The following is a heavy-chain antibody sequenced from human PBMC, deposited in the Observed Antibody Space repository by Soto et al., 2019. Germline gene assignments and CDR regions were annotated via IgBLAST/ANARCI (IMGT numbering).Heavy chain of an antibody. CDR2: ISAYNGNT. D-gene: IGHD6-13*01. CDR1: GYTFTSYG. Sequence: QVQLVQSGAEVKKPGASVKVSCKASGYTFTSYGISWVRQAPGQGLEWMGWISAYNGNTNYAQKLQGRVTMTTATATSTPETARRSLSSVPTAAEHVASSTAAAGPCDYWGKGTLVTVPS. J-gene: IGHJ4*02. V-gene: IGHV1-18*01. CDR3: ASSTAAAGPCDY.